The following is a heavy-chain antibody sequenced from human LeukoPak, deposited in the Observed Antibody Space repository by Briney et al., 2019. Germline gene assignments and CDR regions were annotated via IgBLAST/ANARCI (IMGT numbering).Heavy chain of an antibody. Sequence: ASVKVSCKASGYTFTGYYMHWVRQAPGQGLEWMGGIIPIFGTANYAQKFQGRVTITTDESTSTAYMELSSLRSEDTAVYYCARDRGRNYDFWSGYLGYFDLWGRGTLVTVSS. J-gene: IGHJ2*01. CDR2: IIPIFGTA. CDR3: ARDRGRNYDFWSGYLGYFDL. V-gene: IGHV1-69*05. CDR1: GYTFTGYY. D-gene: IGHD3-3*01.